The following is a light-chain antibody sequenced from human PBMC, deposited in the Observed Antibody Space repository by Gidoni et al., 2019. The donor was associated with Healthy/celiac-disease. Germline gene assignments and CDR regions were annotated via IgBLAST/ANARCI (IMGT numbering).Light chain of an antibody. CDR2: AAS. V-gene: IGKV1-27*01. CDR3: QKYNSAPWT. Sequence: LQIAQSPSSLSASVGDRVTITCRASQGISNYLAWYQQKPGKVPKLLIYAASTLQSGVPSRFSGSGSGTDFTLTISSLQPEDVATYYCQKYNSAPWTFGQGTKVEIK. J-gene: IGKJ1*01. CDR1: QGISNY.